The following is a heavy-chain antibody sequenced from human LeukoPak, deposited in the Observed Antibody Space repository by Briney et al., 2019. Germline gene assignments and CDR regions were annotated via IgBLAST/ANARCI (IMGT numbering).Heavy chain of an antibody. V-gene: IGHV3-7*01. Sequence: GGSLRLSCAASGFTFSSYWMSWVRQAPGKGLEWVANIKQDGSEKYYVDSVKGRFTIPRDNAKNSLYLQMNSLRAEDTAVYYCATYSSLNRREFQYWGQGTLLTVSS. D-gene: IGHD3-22*01. CDR1: GFTFSSYW. CDR2: IKQDGSEK. CDR3: ATYSSLNRREFQY. J-gene: IGHJ1*01.